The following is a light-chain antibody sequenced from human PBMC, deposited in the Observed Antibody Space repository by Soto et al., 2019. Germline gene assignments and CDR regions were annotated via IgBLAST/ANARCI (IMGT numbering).Light chain of an antibody. Sequence: DIQMTQSPSSLSALEGDGVTITCRASQSIGVYVNWYQMKPGKAPKLLIYAASTLQSGVSSRFSGSGSGTEFTLTISSLQADDFATYFCHQSYTSPYTFGQGTKLEIK. CDR2: AAS. CDR3: HQSYTSPYT. V-gene: IGKV1-39*01. CDR1: QSIGVY. J-gene: IGKJ2*01.